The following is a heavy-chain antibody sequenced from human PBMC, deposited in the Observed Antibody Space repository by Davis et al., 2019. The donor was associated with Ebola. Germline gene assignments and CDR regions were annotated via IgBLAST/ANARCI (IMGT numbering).Heavy chain of an antibody. V-gene: IGHV3-21*01. CDR2: ISSSSSYI. CDR1: GFTFSSYS. Sequence: GGSLRLSCAASGFTFSSYSMNWVRQAPGKGLEWVSSISSSSSYIYYADSVKGRFTISRDNVKNSLSLQMKSLTDEDTAVYYCARGNGHLQFFPDYWGQGTLVTVSS. D-gene: IGHD5-24*01. CDR3: ARGNGHLQFFPDY. J-gene: IGHJ4*02.